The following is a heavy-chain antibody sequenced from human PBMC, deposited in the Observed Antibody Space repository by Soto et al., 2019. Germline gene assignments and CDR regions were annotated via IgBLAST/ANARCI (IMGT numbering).Heavy chain of an antibody. J-gene: IGHJ4*02. D-gene: IGHD3-22*01. Sequence: GSLRLSCAASGFTFSSYSMNWVRQAPGKGLEWVSYISSSSSTIYYADSVKGRFTISRDNAKNSLYLQMNSLRDEDTAVYYCARDGGYYDSSGYYWPLDFDYWGQGTLVTVSS. CDR2: ISSSSSTI. V-gene: IGHV3-48*02. CDR1: GFTFSSYS. CDR3: ARDGGYYDSSGYYWPLDFDY.